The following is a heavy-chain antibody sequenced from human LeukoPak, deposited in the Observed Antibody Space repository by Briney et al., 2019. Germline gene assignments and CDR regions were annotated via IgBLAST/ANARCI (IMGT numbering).Heavy chain of an antibody. V-gene: IGHV3-23*01. CDR1: GFTFSNFA. D-gene: IGHD6-19*01. CDR2: ISSSGGST. J-gene: IGHJ4*02. Sequence: PGESLRLSCAASGFTFSNFAMRWVRQAPGKGLEWVSGISSSGGSTYYADFVKGRFTISRDNSKNTLYLQMNTLRAEDTAVYYCARDLNFYSSGWYDYCGQGTLVTVSS. CDR3: ARDLNFYSSGWYDY.